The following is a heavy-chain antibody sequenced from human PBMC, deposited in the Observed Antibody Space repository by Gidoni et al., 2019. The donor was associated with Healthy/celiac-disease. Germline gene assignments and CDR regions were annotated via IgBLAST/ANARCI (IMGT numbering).Heavy chain of an antibody. V-gene: IGHV3-48*01. CDR3: ASYGGAAVTLGCI. D-gene: IGHD4-17*01. J-gene: IGHJ3*02. CDR1: GYTFSSYS. CDR2: ISSSSSTI. Sequence: EVKLVESGGGLVQPGRSLRLSRDASGYTFSSYSMNWVRQAPGKGLEWVSYISSSSSTIYYADSVKGRFTISRDNAKNSLYLQMNSLRAEDTAVYYCASYGGAAVTLGCIWGQGTMVTVSS.